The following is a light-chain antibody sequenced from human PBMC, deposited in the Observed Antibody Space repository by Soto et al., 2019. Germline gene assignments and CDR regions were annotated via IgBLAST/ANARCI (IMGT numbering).Light chain of an antibody. V-gene: IGLV1-40*01. Sequence: QSVLTQPPSVSGAPGQRVTISCSGSSSNIGAGYDVHWYQQLPGTAPKLLIYGISNRPSGVPDRFSGSKSGTSASLAITGLQAEDEADYYCQSYDSRLSVWVFGGGTQLTVL. CDR1: SSNIGAGYD. CDR2: GIS. J-gene: IGLJ3*02. CDR3: QSYDSRLSVWV.